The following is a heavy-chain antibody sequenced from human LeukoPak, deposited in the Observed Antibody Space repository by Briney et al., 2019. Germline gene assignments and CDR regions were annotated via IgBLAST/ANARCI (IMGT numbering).Heavy chain of an antibody. CDR2: ISGSGGST. CDR1: GFTFSSYA. CDR3: AKALLIRYFDWLQTPDYYYYGMDV. J-gene: IGHJ6*04. D-gene: IGHD3-9*01. Sequence: HSGGSLRLSCAASGFTFSSYAMSWVRQAPGKGLEWVSAISGSGGSTYYADSVKGRFTISRDNSKNTLYLQMNSLRAEDTAVYYCAKALLIRYFDWLQTPDYYYYGMDVWGKGTTVTVSS. V-gene: IGHV3-23*01.